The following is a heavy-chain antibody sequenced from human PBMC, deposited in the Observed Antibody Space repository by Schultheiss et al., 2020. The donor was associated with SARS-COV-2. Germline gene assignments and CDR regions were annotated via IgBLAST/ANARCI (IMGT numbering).Heavy chain of an antibody. CDR3: AKNTYYYGSGSYYDY. D-gene: IGHD3-10*01. J-gene: IGHJ4*02. CDR1: GFTFSSYA. V-gene: IGHV3-21*04. Sequence: GGSLRLSCAASGFTFSSYAMTWVRQAPGKGLEWVSSISSSSSYIYYADSVKGRFTISRDNAKNSLYLQMNSLRAEDTAVYYCAKNTYYYGSGSYYDYWGQGTLVTVSS. CDR2: ISSSSSYI.